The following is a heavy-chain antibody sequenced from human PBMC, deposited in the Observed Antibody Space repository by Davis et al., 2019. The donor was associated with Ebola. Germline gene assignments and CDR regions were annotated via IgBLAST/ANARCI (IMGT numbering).Heavy chain of an antibody. V-gene: IGHV1-2*06. CDR3: ARTSIVGTTTTASDI. J-gene: IGHJ3*02. CDR2: INPYSGGT. CDR1: GYTFTNYY. Sequence: ASVKVSCKASGYTFTNYYMHWVRQAPGQGLEWMGRINPYSGGTNSAQKFQGRVTMTRDTSISTAYMELSRVRSDDTAVYFCARTSIVGTTTTASDIWGQGTKVTVSS. D-gene: IGHD1-26*01.